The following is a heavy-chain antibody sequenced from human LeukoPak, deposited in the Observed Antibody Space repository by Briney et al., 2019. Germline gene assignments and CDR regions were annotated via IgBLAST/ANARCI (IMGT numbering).Heavy chain of an antibody. Sequence: GGSLRLSCAASGFTFSSYGMHWVRQAPGKGLEWVAVISYDGSNKYYADSVKGRFTISRDNSKNTLYLQMNSLRAEDTAVYYCAKGWRRYSSSWYSSHYYYYGMDAWGQGTTVTVSS. CDR2: ISYDGSNK. CDR3: AKGWRRYSSSWYSSHYYYYGMDA. V-gene: IGHV3-30*18. D-gene: IGHD6-13*01. J-gene: IGHJ6*02. CDR1: GFTFSSYG.